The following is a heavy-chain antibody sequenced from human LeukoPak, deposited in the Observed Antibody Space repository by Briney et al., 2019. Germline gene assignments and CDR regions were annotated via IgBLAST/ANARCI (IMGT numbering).Heavy chain of an antibody. Sequence: SETLSLTCAVYGGSFSGYYWSWIRQPPGKGLEWIGEINHSGSTNYNPSLKSRVTISVDTSKNQFSLKLSSVTAADTAVYYCVRWGRWLQFFPWGQGTLVTVSS. V-gene: IGHV4-34*01. CDR1: GGSFSGYY. J-gene: IGHJ5*02. D-gene: IGHD5-24*01. CDR3: VRWGRWLQFFP. CDR2: INHSGST.